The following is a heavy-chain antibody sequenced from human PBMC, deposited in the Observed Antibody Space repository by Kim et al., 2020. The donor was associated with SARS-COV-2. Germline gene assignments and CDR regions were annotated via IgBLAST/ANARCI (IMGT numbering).Heavy chain of an antibody. CDR2: IYYSGST. CDR3: ARHQKLTIFGVVIIQNFDY. J-gene: IGHJ4*02. Sequence: SETLSLTCTVSGGSISIYYWSWIRQPPGKGLEWIGYIYYSGSTKYNPSLKSRVTISVDTSKNQFSLKLSSVTAADTAVYYCARHQKLTIFGVVIIQNFDYWGQGTLVTVSS. D-gene: IGHD3-3*01. CDR1: GGSISIYY. V-gene: IGHV4-59*08.